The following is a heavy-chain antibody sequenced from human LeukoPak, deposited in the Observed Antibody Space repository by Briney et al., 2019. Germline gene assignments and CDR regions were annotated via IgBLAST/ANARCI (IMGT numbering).Heavy chain of an antibody. V-gene: IGHV1-18*01. CDR2: ISAYNGNT. Sequence: ASVKVSCKASGYTFTSYGISWVRQAPGQGLEWMGWISAYNGNTNYAQKLQGRVTMTTDTSTSTAYMELRSLRSDDTAVYYCAFGTMVRGVILHYYYGMDVWGQGTTVTVSS. CDR1: GYTFTSYG. D-gene: IGHD3-10*01. CDR3: AFGTMVRGVILHYYYGMDV. J-gene: IGHJ6*02.